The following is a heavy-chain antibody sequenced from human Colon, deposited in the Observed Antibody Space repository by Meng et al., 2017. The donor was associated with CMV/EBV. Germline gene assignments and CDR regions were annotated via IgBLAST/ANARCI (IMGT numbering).Heavy chain of an antibody. V-gene: IGHV3-23*01. CDR1: GFTFTNYY. J-gene: IGHJ6*02. D-gene: IGHD1-26*01. CDR2: ISGSGGST. CDR3: AKGGSYNYYYYGMDV. Sequence: GESLKISCAASGFTFTNYYMNWIRQAPGKGLEWVSAISGSGGSTYYADSVKGRFTISRDNSKNTLYLQMNSLRAEDTAVYYCAKGGSYNYYYYGMDVWGQGTTVTVSS.